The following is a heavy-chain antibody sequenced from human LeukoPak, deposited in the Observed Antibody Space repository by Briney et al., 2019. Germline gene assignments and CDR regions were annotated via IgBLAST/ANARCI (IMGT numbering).Heavy chain of an antibody. CDR1: GGSISSSFYY. CDR3: ARGGSGYSYGRLGSYYFDY. V-gene: IGHV4-39*07. Sequence: SETLSLTCTVSGGSISSSFYYWGWIRQPPGKGLEWIGSIYHSGSTNYNPSLKSRVTISVDTSKNQFSLKLSSVTAADTAVYYCARGGSGYSYGRLGSYYFDYWGQGTLVTVSS. D-gene: IGHD5-18*01. CDR2: IYHSGST. J-gene: IGHJ4*02.